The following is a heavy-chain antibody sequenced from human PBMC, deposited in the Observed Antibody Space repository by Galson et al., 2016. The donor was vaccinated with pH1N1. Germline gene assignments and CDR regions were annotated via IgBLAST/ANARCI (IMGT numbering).Heavy chain of an antibody. CDR3: AKDLFDVAGAPFEH. CDR1: GVRFVSSG. V-gene: IGHV3-23*01. J-gene: IGHJ4*02. D-gene: IGHD1-26*01. CDR2: ISGIGANT. Sequence: SLRLACAASGVRFVSSGMTWVRQAPGKGLEWISSISGIGANTYYADSVKGRFTISRDNSQNTLYLQMDSLRAEDTALYYCAKDLFDVAGAPFEHWGQGALVTVSS.